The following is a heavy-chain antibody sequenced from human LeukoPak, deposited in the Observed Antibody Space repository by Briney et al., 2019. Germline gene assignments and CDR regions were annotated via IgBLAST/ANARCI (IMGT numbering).Heavy chain of an antibody. J-gene: IGHJ4*02. CDR3: ARRSFKGVRGGVGIDY. V-gene: IGHV1-69*06. CDR1: GGTFSNYA. D-gene: IGHD3-10*01. CDR2: IIPLFDTA. Sequence: SVKVSCKASGGTFSNYAISWVRQAPGQGLEWMGGIIPLFDTANYAQNFQGRVTITADKSTSTAYMELSSLTSEDTAVYYCARRSFKGVRGGVGIDYWGQGTLVTVSS.